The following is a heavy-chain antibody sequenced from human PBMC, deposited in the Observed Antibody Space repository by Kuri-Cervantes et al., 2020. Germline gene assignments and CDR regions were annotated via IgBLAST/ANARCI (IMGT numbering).Heavy chain of an antibody. CDR3: ARVGSSWSEPNYYFDY. J-gene: IGHJ4*02. CDR1: GGSISSYY. CDR2: IYTSGST. Sequence: SETLSLTCTVSGGSISSYYWSCVRQPAGKGLEWIGRIYTSGSTNYSPSLKSRVTISVDKSKKQFSLKLTSVTAADTAVYYCARVGSSWSEPNYYFDYWGQGTLVTVSS. V-gene: IGHV4-4*07. D-gene: IGHD6-13*01.